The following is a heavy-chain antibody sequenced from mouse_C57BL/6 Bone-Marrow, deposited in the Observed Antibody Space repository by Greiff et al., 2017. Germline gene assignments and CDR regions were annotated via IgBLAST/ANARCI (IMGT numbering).Heavy chain of an antibody. CDR1: GYTFTSYW. CDR3: AREGYGNCYFDC. V-gene: IGHV1-55*01. J-gene: IGHJ2*01. Sequence: QVQLQQPGAELVKPGASVKMSCKASGYTFTSYWITWVKQRPGQGLEWIGDIYPGSGSTNYNEKFKSKATLTVDTSSNTAFMQLSSLASEDSAVYYCAREGYGNCYFDCWGKGTTLTVAS. CDR2: IYPGSGST. D-gene: IGHD2-1*01.